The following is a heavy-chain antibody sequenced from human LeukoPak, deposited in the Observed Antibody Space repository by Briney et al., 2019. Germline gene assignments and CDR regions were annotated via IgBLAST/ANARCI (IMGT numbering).Heavy chain of an antibody. V-gene: IGHV4-34*01. CDR1: GGSFSGYY. CDR2: INHSGST. CDR3: ARQVGGIYYYYYYYMDV. D-gene: IGHD3-16*01. Sequence: SETLSLTCAVYGGSFSGYYWSWIRQPPGKGLEWIGEINHSGSTNYNPSLKSRVTISVDASKNQFSLKLSSVTAADTAVYYCARQVGGIYYYYYYYMDVWGKGTTVTISS. J-gene: IGHJ6*03.